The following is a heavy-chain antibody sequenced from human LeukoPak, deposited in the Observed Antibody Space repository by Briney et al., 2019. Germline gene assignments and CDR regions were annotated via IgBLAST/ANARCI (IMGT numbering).Heavy chain of an antibody. CDR1: GGSISSGSYY. D-gene: IGHD3-3*01. CDR3: ARHDFWRNWFDH. J-gene: IGHJ5*02. V-gene: IGHV4-61*02. CDR2: IYTSGST. Sequence: SETLSLTCTVSGGSISSGSYYWSWIRQPAGKGLEWIGRIYTSGSTNYNPSLKSRVTISVDTSKNQFSLKLSSVTAADTAVYYCARHDFWRNWFDHWGQGTLVTVSS.